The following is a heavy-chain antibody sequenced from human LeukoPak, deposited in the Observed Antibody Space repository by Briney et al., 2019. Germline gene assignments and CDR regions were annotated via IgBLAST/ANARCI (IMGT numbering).Heavy chain of an antibody. CDR3: LGGDHADY. D-gene: IGHD3-3*01. Sequence: GGSLRLSCAASGFTFSSYWMTWVRQAPGKGLEWLANIKQDGSEKYYVASVKGRFTISRDNAKNSLYLRMNSLRAEDTAVYYCLGGDHADYWGQGTLVTVSS. J-gene: IGHJ4*02. CDR1: GFTFSSYW. V-gene: IGHV3-7*01. CDR2: IKQDGSEK.